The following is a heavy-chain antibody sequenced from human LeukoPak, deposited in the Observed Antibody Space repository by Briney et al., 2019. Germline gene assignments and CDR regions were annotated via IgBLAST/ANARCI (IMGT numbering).Heavy chain of an antibody. J-gene: IGHJ3*02. CDR2: ISSSGSTI. Sequence: PGGSLRLSCAASGFTFSDYYMSRIRQAPGKGLEWVSYISSSGSTIYYADSVKGRFTISRDNAKNSLYLQMNSLRAEDTAVYYCARVMSRGYSYGYAFDIWGQGTMVTVSS. CDR3: ARVMSRGYSYGYAFDI. CDR1: GFTFSDYY. V-gene: IGHV3-11*01. D-gene: IGHD5-18*01.